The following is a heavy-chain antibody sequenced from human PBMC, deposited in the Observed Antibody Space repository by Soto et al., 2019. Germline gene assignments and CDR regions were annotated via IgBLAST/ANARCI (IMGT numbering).Heavy chain of an antibody. CDR3: AREAAYSSGWYDF. J-gene: IGHJ5*01. CDR1: GGSISSYY. Sequence: QVQLQESGPGLVKPSETLSLTCTVSGGSISSYYWSWIRQPPGKGLEWIGCIYYSGSTNYNPSLKTRVPISVDTSTNQFSLKLSSVTAADTAVYYCAREAAYSSGWYDFWGQGTLVTVSS. CDR2: IYYSGST. V-gene: IGHV4-59*01. D-gene: IGHD6-19*01.